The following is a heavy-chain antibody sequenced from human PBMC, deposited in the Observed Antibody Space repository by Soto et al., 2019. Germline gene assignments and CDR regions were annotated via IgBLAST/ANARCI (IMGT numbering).Heavy chain of an antibody. CDR3: AKFGVPVVVTAIPITNYYYYGMDV. CDR2: ISGSGGST. J-gene: IGHJ6*02. CDR1: GFTFSSYA. D-gene: IGHD2-21*02. V-gene: IGHV3-23*01. Sequence: GGSLRLSCAASGFTFSSYAMSWVRQAPGKGLEWVSAISGSGGSTYYADSVKGRFTISGDNSKNTLYLQMNSLRAEDTAVYYCAKFGVPVVVTAIPITNYYYYGMDVWGQGTTVTVSS.